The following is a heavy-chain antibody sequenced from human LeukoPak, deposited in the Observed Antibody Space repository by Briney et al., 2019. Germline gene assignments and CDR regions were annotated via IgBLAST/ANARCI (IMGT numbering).Heavy chain of an antibody. J-gene: IGHJ4*02. CDR1: SGSISSGDYY. CDR2: IYYSGST. V-gene: IGHV4-30-4*01. CDR3: ARARNLREDYYGSGSPIY. Sequence: PSQTLSLTCNVSSGSISSGDYYWSWIRQPPGKGLEWIGYIYYSGSTYYNPSLKSRVTISVDTSKNQFSLKLSSVTAADTAVYYCARARNLREDYYGSGSPIYWGQGTLVTVSS. D-gene: IGHD3-10*01.